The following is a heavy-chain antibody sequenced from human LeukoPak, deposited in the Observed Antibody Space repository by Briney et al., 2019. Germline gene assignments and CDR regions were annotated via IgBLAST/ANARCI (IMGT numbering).Heavy chain of an antibody. CDR2: IYTSGST. J-gene: IGHJ6*03. Sequence: SETLSLTCTVSGGSISSYYWSWIRQPAGKGLEWIGRIYTSGSTNYNPSLKSRVTMSVDTSKNQFSLKLSSVTAADTAVYYCAREVVAVAATHYYYYMDVWGKGTTVTISS. V-gene: IGHV4-4*07. D-gene: IGHD6-19*01. CDR1: GGSISSYY. CDR3: AREVVAVAATHYYYYMDV.